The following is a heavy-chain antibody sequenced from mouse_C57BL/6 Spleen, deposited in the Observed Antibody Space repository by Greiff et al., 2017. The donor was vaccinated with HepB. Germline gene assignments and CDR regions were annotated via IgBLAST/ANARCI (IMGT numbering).Heavy chain of an antibody. Sequence: QVQLQQPGAELVRPGSSVKLSCKASGYTFTSYWMHWVKQRPIQGLEWIGNIDPSDSETHYNQKFKDKATLTVDKSSSTAYMQLSSLTSEDSAVYYCARLYDYDVFAYWGQGTLVTVSA. CDR1: GYTFTSYW. CDR3: ARLYDYDVFAY. D-gene: IGHD2-4*01. V-gene: IGHV1-52*01. CDR2: IDPSDSET. J-gene: IGHJ3*01.